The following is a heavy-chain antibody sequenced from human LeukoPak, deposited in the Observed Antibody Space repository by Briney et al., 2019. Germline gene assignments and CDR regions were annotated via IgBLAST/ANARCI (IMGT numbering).Heavy chain of an antibody. CDR1: GFTFRNYA. D-gene: IGHD3-9*01. CDR2: ITGSGGNT. V-gene: IGHV3-23*01. J-gene: IGHJ4*02. CDR3: AKWGDYDVLTGYYVSDY. Sequence: HTGGSLRLSCAASGFTFRNYAMSWVRQAPGKGLEWVSAITGSGGNTYYADSVKGRFTISRDNSKNTVFLQMNSLRAEDTAVYYCAKWGDYDVLTGYYVSDYWGQGTLVTVSS.